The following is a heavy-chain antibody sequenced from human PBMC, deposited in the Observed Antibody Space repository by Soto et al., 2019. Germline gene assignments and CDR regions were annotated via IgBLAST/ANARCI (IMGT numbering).Heavy chain of an antibody. D-gene: IGHD2-2*01. J-gene: IGHJ5*02. V-gene: IGHV4-31*03. CDR2: VYYSGSS. CDR3: AKLSCTSSTCYFPGWFDP. Sequence: SETLSLTCTVSCDSISGGASFWSWIRQPPGKGLEWIANVYYSGSSYYNPSLKSRLTIAVDTTKNQFSLQLKSMTAADTAVYYCAKLSCTSSTCYFPGWFDPWGQGTLVTVSS. CDR1: CDSISGGASF.